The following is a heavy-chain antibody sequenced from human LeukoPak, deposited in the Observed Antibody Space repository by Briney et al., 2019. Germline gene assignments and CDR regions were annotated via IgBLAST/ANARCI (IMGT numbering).Heavy chain of an antibody. D-gene: IGHD6-19*01. V-gene: IGHV3-9*01. Sequence: GRSLRLSCAACGFTFDNYDMHWVRQAPGKGLEWLSIISWNSGYIGYADSVKGRFTTSRDNAKKSLDLQMNSLRAEDTAFYYCAKLRGTYSSGYFFDYWGQGTLVTVSS. J-gene: IGHJ4*02. CDR2: ISWNSGYI. CDR3: AKLRGTYSSGYFFDY. CDR1: GFTFDNYD.